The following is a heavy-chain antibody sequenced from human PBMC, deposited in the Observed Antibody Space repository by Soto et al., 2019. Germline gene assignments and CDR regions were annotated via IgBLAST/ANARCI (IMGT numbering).Heavy chain of an antibody. CDR1: GFSLTTSGVG. Sequence: QITLNESGPTPVKPRQTLTLTCTFSGFSLTTSGVGVGWIRQSPGKAPEWLALIYWDDDKRYSPSLKSRLTITKYTSTNQMVLTMDDLDPADTATYYCAHRVLRTVFGLVTTTAIYFDFWGQGTPVAVSS. CDR3: AHRVLRTVFGLVTTTAIYFDF. V-gene: IGHV2-5*02. CDR2: IYWDDDK. J-gene: IGHJ4*02. D-gene: IGHD3-3*01.